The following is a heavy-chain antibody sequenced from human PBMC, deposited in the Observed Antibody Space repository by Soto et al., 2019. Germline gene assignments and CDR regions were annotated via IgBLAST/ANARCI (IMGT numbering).Heavy chain of an antibody. D-gene: IGHD4-17*01. CDR3: ARIGRLRGGDY. CDR1: GFTFSSYS. V-gene: IGHV3-48*01. J-gene: IGHJ4*02. Sequence: EVQLVESGGGLVQPGGSLRLSCAASGFTFSSYSMNWVRQAPGKGLEWVSYISSSSSTIYYADSVKGRFTISRDNAKNSLYLQMNGLRAEDTAVCYCARIGRLRGGDYWGQGTLVTVSS. CDR2: ISSSSSTI.